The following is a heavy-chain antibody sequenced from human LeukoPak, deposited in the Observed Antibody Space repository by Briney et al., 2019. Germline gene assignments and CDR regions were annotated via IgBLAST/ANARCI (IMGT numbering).Heavy chain of an antibody. V-gene: IGHV6-1*01. CDR3: ARTYSSTWDGSDFYYGMDV. CDR2: TYYRSQWYS. Sequence: SQTLSLTCAISGDSVSTNSAAWNWIRQSPSRGLEWLGRTYYRSQWYSDYALSVKSRVSINPDTSKNQFSLQLNSVTPEDTAVYYCARTYSSTWDGSDFYYGMDVWGQGTTVTVSS. CDR1: GDSVSTNSAA. J-gene: IGHJ6*02. D-gene: IGHD6-13*01.